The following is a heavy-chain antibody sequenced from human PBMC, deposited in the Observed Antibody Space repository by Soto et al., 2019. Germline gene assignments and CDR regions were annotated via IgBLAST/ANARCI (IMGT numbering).Heavy chain of an antibody. CDR2: ISSSSSYI. V-gene: IGHV3-21*01. CDR1: GFSFNNYG. D-gene: IGHD2-2*01. Sequence: EVQLVESGGGLVKPGGSLRLSCAASGFSFNNYGMNWVRQAPGKGLEWVSSISSSSSYISYADSVKGRFTISRDNAKNSVYLKMRSLRAEDTAVYYCARSDCTSTSCYVVWFDPWGQGTLVTVSS. CDR3: ARSDCTSTSCYVVWFDP. J-gene: IGHJ5*02.